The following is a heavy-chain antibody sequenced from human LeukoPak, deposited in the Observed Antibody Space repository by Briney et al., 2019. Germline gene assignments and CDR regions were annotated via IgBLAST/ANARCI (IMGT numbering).Heavy chain of an antibody. CDR2: IYTGGNT. V-gene: IGHV3-53*01. CDR1: GFSFGDYA. CDR3: ARARGYSWIDS. J-gene: IGHJ5*01. D-gene: IGHD3-10*01. Sequence: GGSLRLSCIASGFSFGDYAMSWVRQAPGKGLEWVSVIYTGGNTYYADSVKGRFTISRDDSKNTLYLQMNSLRAEDTAVYYCARARGYSWIDSWGQGTLVTVSS.